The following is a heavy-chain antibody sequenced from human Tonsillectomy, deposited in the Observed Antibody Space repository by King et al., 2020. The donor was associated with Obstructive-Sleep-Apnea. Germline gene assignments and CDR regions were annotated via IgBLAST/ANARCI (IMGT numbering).Heavy chain of an antibody. V-gene: IGHV4-34*01. Sequence: VQLQQWGAGLLKPSETLSLTCAVYDGSFSNSYWSWIRQPPGKGLEWIGEINHSGTSNYNPSLKSRVTISVDTSKNQFSLKLSSVTAADTAWYYCARVEEGGSIRGYGLDVWGQGTTVTVSS. J-gene: IGHJ6*02. D-gene: IGHD2-2*01. CDR3: ARVEEGGSIRGYGLDV. CDR2: INHSGTS. CDR1: DGSFSNSY.